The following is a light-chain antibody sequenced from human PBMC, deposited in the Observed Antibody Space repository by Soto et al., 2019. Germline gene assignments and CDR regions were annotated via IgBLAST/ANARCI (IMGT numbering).Light chain of an antibody. CDR1: TGDVGAYNF. Sequence: QSALTQPRSVSGSPGQSVTISCTGTTGDVGAYNFISWYQHHPGRAPKLMIYDASKRPSGVPDRFSASKSGNTASLTISGLQAEDEADYFCCSYAGSFPWVFGGGTKLTVL. CDR2: DAS. J-gene: IGLJ3*02. V-gene: IGLV2-11*01. CDR3: CSYAGSFPWV.